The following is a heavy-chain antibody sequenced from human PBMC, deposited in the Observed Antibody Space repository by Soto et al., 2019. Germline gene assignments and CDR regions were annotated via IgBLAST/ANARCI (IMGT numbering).Heavy chain of an antibody. CDR2: IYYSGST. CDR1: GGSISSSSYY. V-gene: IGHV4-39*01. D-gene: IGHD2-15*01. CDR3: ARHTPAISISDH. Sequence: QLQLQESGPGLVKPSETLSLTCTVSGGSISSSSYYWGWIRQPPGKGLEWIGSIYYSGSTYYNPYLKSRVTISEDTSKKQFSLKLSPVTAADTAVYYCARHTPAISISDHWGQGTLFTVSS. J-gene: IGHJ4*02.